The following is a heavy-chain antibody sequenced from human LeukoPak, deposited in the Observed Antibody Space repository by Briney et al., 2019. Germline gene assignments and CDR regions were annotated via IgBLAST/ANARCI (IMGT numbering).Heavy chain of an antibody. J-gene: IGHJ5*02. CDR3: ARLVVSGSYYNSNWFDP. D-gene: IGHD3-10*01. CDR2: INHSGRT. Sequence: PSETLSLTCAVYGGSFSGYYWSWVRQPPGKGLEWIGEINHSGRTNYNPSLKSRVTISVDTSKNHFSLKLSSVTAADTAVYYCARLVVSGSYYNSNWFDPWGQGTLVTVSS. V-gene: IGHV4-34*01. CDR1: GGSFSGYY.